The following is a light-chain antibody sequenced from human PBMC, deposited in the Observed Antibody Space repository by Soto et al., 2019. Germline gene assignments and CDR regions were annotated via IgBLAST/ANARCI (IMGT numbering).Light chain of an antibody. V-gene: IGLV2-8*01. CDR3: SSYAGSNTRL. J-gene: IGLJ3*02. CDR1: SSDIGGYNY. Sequence: QSALTQPPSASGSPGQSVTISCTGTSSDIGGYNYVSWYQQHPGKAPKLLISEVRQRPSGVPDRFSGSKSGNTASLTVSGLPAEDEADYYCSSYAGSNTRLFGGGTKVTVL. CDR2: EVR.